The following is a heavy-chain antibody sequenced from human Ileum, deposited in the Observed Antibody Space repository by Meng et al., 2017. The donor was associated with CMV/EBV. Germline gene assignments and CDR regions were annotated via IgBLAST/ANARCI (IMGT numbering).Heavy chain of an antibody. V-gene: IGHV3-7*01. Sequence: GGSLRLSCAASGFTFSDWWTTWVRLAPGKGLEWVANIEEEGREKYYVDSVRGRFTISRDNTRNSMYLQMNSLRVEDSAVYYCARDFGWFRIDPWGQGTLVTVSS. CDR2: IEEEGREK. CDR1: GFTFSDWW. D-gene: IGHD6-19*01. CDR3: ARDFGWFRIDP. J-gene: IGHJ5*02.